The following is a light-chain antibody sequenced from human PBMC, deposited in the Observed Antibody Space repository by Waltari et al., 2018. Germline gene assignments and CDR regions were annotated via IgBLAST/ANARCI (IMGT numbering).Light chain of an antibody. CDR1: QSISSN. Sequence: EIVMTQSPATLFVSPGERATLSCRASQSISSNLAWYQQKPGQAPRLLMYGASTRAAAIPARFSGSGSGTEFALTISSLQSGDSAVYYCQQYQNWPQTFGQVTKLQIK. CDR3: QQYQNWPQT. V-gene: IGKV3-15*01. CDR2: GAS. J-gene: IGKJ2*01.